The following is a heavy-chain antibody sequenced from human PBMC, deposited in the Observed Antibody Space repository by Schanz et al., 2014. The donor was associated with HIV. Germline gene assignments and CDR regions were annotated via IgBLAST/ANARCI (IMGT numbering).Heavy chain of an antibody. CDR2: ISESGGRS. D-gene: IGHD6-19*01. CDR3: AKMARSVAANTNFDY. J-gene: IGHJ4*02. V-gene: IGHV3-23*01. Sequence: EVQMLESGGGSVQPGGSLRLSCAASGFTFNNYAMTWVRQAPGKGLEWVSSISESGGRSYYADSVNGRFTISRDKSKNTLYLQMNSLRVEDTAVYYCAKMARSVAANTNFDYWGQGTLVTVSS. CDR1: GFTFNNYA.